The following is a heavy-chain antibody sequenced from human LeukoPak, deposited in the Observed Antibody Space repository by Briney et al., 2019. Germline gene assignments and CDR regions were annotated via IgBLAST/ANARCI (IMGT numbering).Heavy chain of an antibody. J-gene: IGHJ6*02. Sequence: GGSLRLSCAASGFTFSSYSMNWVRQAPGKGLEWVSCVTSSSSTIYYADSVKGRFTISRDIAKNSLYLQMNSLRDEDTAAYYCARRGPYCSGGSCYGTLDVWGQGTTVTVSS. V-gene: IGHV3-48*02. CDR3: ARRGPYCSGGSCYGTLDV. D-gene: IGHD2-15*01. CDR1: GFTFSSYS. CDR2: VTSSSSTI.